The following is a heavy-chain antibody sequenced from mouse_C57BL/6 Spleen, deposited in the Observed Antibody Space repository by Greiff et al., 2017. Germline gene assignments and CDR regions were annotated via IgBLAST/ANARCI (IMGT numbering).Heavy chain of an antibody. V-gene: IGHV1-82*01. Sequence: VPLQQSGPELVKPGASVKISCKASGYAFSSSWMNWVKQRPGKGLEWIGRIYPGDGDTNYNGKFKGKATLTADKSSSTAYMQLSSLTSEDSAVYFCARSLYGYRAMDYWGQGTSVTVSS. D-gene: IGHD2-2*01. CDR1: GYAFSSSW. J-gene: IGHJ4*01. CDR3: ARSLYGYRAMDY. CDR2: IYPGDGDT.